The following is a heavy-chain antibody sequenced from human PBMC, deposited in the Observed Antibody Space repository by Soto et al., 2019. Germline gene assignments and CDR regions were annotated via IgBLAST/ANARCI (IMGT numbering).Heavy chain of an antibody. CDR3: ARQGYCSSTTCYALGSYYYYMDV. J-gene: IGHJ6*03. Sequence: GGSLRLSCAASGFTFGTYTMNWVRQAPGKGLEWVSYITSSSSTIYYADSVKGRFTISRDNAKDSLYLQMNSLRAEDTAVYYCARQGYCSSTTCYALGSYYYYMDVWGKGTTVTVSS. D-gene: IGHD2-2*01. CDR2: ITSSSSTI. CDR1: GFTFGTYT. V-gene: IGHV3-48*01.